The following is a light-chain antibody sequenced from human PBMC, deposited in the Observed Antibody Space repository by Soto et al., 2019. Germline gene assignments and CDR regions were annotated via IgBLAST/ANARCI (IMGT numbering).Light chain of an antibody. Sequence: DIQLTQSPSTLSASVGDRVTITCRASQTISTFLAWYQQRPGKAPHLLIYGASSLQSGVPSRFSGSGSATEFTLSISSLQPDDLGTYYCQQYIALWTFGQGTKVHLK. CDR1: QTISTF. J-gene: IGKJ1*01. CDR3: QQYIALWT. V-gene: IGKV1-5*01. CDR2: GAS.